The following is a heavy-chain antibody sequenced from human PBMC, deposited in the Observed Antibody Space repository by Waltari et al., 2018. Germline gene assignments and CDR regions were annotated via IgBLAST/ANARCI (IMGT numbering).Heavy chain of an antibody. CDR1: GFTFSSYA. CDR2: ISGSGGST. D-gene: IGHD2-2*01. J-gene: IGHJ4*02. V-gene: IGHV3-23*04. Sequence: EVQLVESGGGLVQPGGSLRLSCAASGFTFSSYAMSWVRQAPGKGLEWVSAISGSGGSTYYADSVKGRFTISRDNSKNTLYLQMNSLRAEDTAVYYCAKDTPLYCSSTSCYLFDYWGQGTLVTVSS. CDR3: AKDTPLYCSSTSCYLFDY.